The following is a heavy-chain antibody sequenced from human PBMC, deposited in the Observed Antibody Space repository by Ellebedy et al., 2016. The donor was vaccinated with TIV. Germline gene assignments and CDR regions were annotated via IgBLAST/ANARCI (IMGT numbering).Heavy chain of an antibody. CDR1: GYTFSSCG. D-gene: IGHD6-19*01. CDR2: ISVYNGDT. J-gene: IGHJ5*02. Sequence: ASVKVSCKASGYTFSSCGLSWVRQAPGQGLEWMGWISVYNGDTNFSQKFQGRVTMPAETSTNTAHMKLRSLRADDTAVYYCARDLRGQWLPGGGWFDPWGQGTLVTVSS. CDR3: ARDLRGQWLPGGGWFDP. V-gene: IGHV1-18*04.